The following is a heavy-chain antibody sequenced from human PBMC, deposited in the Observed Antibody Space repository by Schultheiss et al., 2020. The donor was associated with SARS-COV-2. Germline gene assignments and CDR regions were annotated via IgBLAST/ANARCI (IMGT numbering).Heavy chain of an antibody. Sequence: GGSLRLSCAASGFTFSSYEMNWVRQAPGKGLEWVSYISSSGSTIYYADSVKGRFTISRDNAKNSLYLQMNSLRAEDTAGYYCARDRPPYYYDSSGYFPYYGMDVWGQGTTVTVSS. CDR2: ISSSGSTI. CDR3: ARDRPPYYYDSSGYFPYYGMDV. D-gene: IGHD3-22*01. J-gene: IGHJ6*02. V-gene: IGHV3-48*03. CDR1: GFTFSSYE.